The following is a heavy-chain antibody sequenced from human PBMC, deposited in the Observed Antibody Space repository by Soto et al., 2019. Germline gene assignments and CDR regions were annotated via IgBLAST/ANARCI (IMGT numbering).Heavy chain of an antibody. J-gene: IGHJ4*02. CDR2: IWYDGSNK. CDR1: GFTFSSYG. V-gene: IGHV3-33*01. CDR3: ARSWIPHSGSYNFDN. D-gene: IGHD1-26*01. Sequence: QVQLVESGGGEVQPGRSLRLSCAASGFTFSSYGMPWVRQAPGKGLEWVAVIWYDGSNKYYADSVKGRFTISRDNSKNTLYLQMNSLRAENTAVYYCARSWIPHSGSYNFDNWGQGTLVILSS.